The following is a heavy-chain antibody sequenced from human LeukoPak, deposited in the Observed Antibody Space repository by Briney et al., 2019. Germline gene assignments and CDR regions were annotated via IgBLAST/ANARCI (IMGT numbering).Heavy chain of an antibody. CDR3: ARASEGIGYFDT. CDR2: IYHNGRT. D-gene: IGHD3-3*01. CDR1: GASFSNDY. J-gene: IGHJ4*02. V-gene: IGHV4-59*01. Sequence: PSETLSLTCTVSGASFSNDYWSWVRQAPGKGLEWIGYIYHNGRTNYSPSLKSRITMSIDTSQNQFSLKLTSVTAADTAVYYCARASEGIGYFDTWGRGSLVTVPS.